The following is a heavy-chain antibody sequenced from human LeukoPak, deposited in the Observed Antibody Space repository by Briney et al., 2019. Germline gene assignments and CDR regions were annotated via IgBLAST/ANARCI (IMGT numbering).Heavy chain of an antibody. CDR1: GGSISSYY. J-gene: IGHJ3*02. V-gene: IGHV4-59*01. D-gene: IGHD2-15*01. CDR3: ARDASNVLPDAFDI. CDR2: IYYSGST. Sequence: SETLSLTCTVSGGSISSYYWSWIRQPPGKGLEWIGYIYYSGSTNYNPSLKSRVTISVDTSKNQFSLKLSSVTAADTAVYYCARDASNVLPDAFDIWGQGTMVTVSS.